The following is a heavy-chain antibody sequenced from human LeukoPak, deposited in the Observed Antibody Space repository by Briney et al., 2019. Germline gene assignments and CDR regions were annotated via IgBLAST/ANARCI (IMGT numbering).Heavy chain of an antibody. CDR1: GFTFSNYW. CDR3: ARDLYGPFDY. CDR2: IKQDGSEK. J-gene: IGHJ4*02. Sequence: GGSLRLSCAASGFTFSNYWMSWVRQAPGKGLEWVANIKQDGSEKYYVDSVKGRFTISRDNAKKSLYLQMNSLRAEDMAVYYCARDLYGPFDYWGQGTLVTVSS. V-gene: IGHV3-7*01. D-gene: IGHD2/OR15-2a*01.